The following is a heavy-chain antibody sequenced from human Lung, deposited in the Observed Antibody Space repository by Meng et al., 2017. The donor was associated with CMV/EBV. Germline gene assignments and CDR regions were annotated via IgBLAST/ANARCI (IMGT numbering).Heavy chain of an antibody. CDR2: IYHSGST. CDR3: ASFPPPGKQWLVTDY. D-gene: IGHD6-19*01. Sequence: QGPRQEPGPGLVKPSGTLSLTCAVSGGSISSSNWWSWVRQPPGKGLEWIGEIYHSGSTNYNPSLKSRVTISVDKSKNQFSLKLSSVAAADTAVYYCASFPPPGKQWLVTDYWGQGTLVTVFS. J-gene: IGHJ4*02. V-gene: IGHV4-4*02. CDR1: GGSISSSNW.